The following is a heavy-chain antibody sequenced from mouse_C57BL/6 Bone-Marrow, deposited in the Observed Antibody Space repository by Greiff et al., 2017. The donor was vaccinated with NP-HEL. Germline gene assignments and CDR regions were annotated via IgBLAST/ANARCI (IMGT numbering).Heavy chain of an antibody. V-gene: IGHV1-80*01. Sequence: VKLVESGAELVKPGASVKISCKASGYAFSSYWMNWVKQRPGKGLEWIGQIYPGDGDTNYNGKFKGKATLTADKSSSTAYMQLSSLTSEDSAVYFCARRGGSSWYFDVWGTGTTVTVSS. CDR3: ARRGGSSWYFDV. CDR2: IYPGDGDT. J-gene: IGHJ1*03. D-gene: IGHD1-1*01. CDR1: GYAFSSYW.